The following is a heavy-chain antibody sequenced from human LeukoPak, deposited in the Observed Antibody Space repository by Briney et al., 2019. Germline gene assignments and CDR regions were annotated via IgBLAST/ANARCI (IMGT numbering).Heavy chain of an antibody. V-gene: IGHV1-2*02. Sequence: ASVKVSCKASGSTFIAYYMHWLRQAPGQGLEWMGWINPNSGGTNYAQKFQGRVTMTRDTSISTAYMELSRLRSDDTAVYYCARNGYDSSGYYFSPNYYFDYWGQGTLVTVSS. CDR3: ARNGYDSSGYYFSPNYYFDY. CDR1: GSTFIAYY. CDR2: INPNSGGT. J-gene: IGHJ4*02. D-gene: IGHD3-22*01.